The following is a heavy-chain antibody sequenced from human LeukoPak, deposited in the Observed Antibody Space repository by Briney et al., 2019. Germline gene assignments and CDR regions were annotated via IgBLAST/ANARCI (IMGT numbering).Heavy chain of an antibody. CDR3: ARVQGRHSQAFDI. V-gene: IGHV3-13*01. J-gene: IGHJ3*02. CDR1: GFTFSSYD. Sequence: GGSLRLSCAASGFTFSSYDMHGVRQATGKGLEWVSAIGTAGDTYYPGSVKGRFTISRENAKNSLYLQMNSLRAGDTAVYYCARVQGRHSQAFDIWGQGTMVTVSS. CDR2: IGTAGDT. D-gene: IGHD4-11*01.